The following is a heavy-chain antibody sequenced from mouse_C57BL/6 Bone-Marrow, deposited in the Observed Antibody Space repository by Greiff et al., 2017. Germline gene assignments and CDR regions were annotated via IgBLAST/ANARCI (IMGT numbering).Heavy chain of an antibody. D-gene: IGHD1-1*01. V-gene: IGHV5-16*01. CDR2: INYDGSST. CDR1: GFTFSDYY. J-gene: IGHJ1*03. Sequence: EVKVVESEGGLVQPGSSMKLSCTASGFTFSDYYMAWVRQVPEKGLEWVANINYDGSSTYYLDSLKSRFIISRDNAKNILYLQMSSLKSEDTATYYCSRESLVTYYYGSSYPHWYFDVWGTGTTVTVSS. CDR3: SRESLVTYYYGSSYPHWYFDV.